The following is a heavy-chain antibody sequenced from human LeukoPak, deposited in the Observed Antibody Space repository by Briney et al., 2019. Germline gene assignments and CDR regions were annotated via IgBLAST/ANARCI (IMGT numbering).Heavy chain of an antibody. J-gene: IGHJ4*02. CDR3: ARGGRRDGFDY. Sequence: GGSLRLSCAASGFTFSSYWMHWVRQAPGKGLEWVSVIYSGGSTYYADSVKGRFTISRDNSKNTLYLQMNSLRAEDTAVYYCARGGRRDGFDYWGQGTLVTVSS. CDR1: GFTFSSYW. CDR2: IYSGGST. V-gene: IGHV3-66*01. D-gene: IGHD5-24*01.